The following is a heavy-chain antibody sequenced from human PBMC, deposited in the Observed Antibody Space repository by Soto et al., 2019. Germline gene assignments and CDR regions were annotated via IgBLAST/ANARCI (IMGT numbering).Heavy chain of an antibody. CDR1: GFTFSSYT. J-gene: IGHJ3*02. V-gene: IGHV3-48*01. CDR2: ISSSGTTI. CDR3: ARYFSGGFDI. D-gene: IGHD2-15*01. Sequence: EVQLVESGGGLVQPGGSLRLSCAVSGFTFSSYTMNWVRQAPGKGLAWVSYISSSGTTIYYADSVKGRFTISRDNAKESLYLQMNSLRAEDTAVYYGARYFSGGFDIWGQGPMVSVSA.